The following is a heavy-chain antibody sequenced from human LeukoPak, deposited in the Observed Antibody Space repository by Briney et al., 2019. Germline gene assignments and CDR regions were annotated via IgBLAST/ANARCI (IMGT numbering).Heavy chain of an antibody. CDR1: GFTFSSYA. CDR2: ISSNGGST. CDR3: VKGLGGSYLSGSLFDY. J-gene: IGHJ4*02. Sequence: GGSLRLSCSASGFTFSSYAMHWVRQAPGKGLEYVSAISSNGGSTYYADSVEGRFTISRDNSKNTLYLQMSSLRAEDTAVYYCVKGLGGSYLSGSLFDYWGQGTLVTVSS. V-gene: IGHV3-64D*06. D-gene: IGHD1-26*01.